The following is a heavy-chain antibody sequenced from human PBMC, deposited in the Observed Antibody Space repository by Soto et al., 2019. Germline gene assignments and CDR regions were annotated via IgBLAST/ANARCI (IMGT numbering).Heavy chain of an antibody. CDR1: GDSIGTTHSY. V-gene: IGHV4-39*01. CDR2: IHYSGST. CDR3: ARHEGNGNVWPLDY. Sequence: SETLSLTCTVSGDSIGTTHSYWAWIRQSPGKGLEWIGNIHYSGSTYYMPSLRSRVTLSVDTSKNQFSLRLTSVTAEDTAVYYCARHEGNGNVWPLDYWGQGIQVTVSS. D-gene: IGHD2-8*01. J-gene: IGHJ4*02.